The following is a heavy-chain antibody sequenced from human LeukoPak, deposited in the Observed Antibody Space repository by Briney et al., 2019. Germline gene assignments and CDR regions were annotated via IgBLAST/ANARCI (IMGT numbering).Heavy chain of an antibody. CDR1: GVSIVSISSATYY. V-gene: IGHV4-39*07. CDR2: IYDTWTT. J-gene: IGHJ3*02. D-gene: IGHD6-19*01. CDR3: AREGGQWGDAFDI. Sequence: SETLSLTCTVSGVSIVSISSATYYWGWIRQPPGKGLEWIGNIYDTWTTFYHPSLKSRVTIAVDTSKNQFSLKLSSVTAADTAVYYCAREGGQWGDAFDIWGQGTMVTVSS.